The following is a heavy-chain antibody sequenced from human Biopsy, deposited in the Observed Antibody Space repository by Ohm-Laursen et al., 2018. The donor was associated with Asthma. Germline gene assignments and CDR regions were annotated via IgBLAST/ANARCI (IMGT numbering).Heavy chain of an antibody. CDR2: ISSSSSTI. J-gene: IGHJ4*02. V-gene: IGHV3-48*02. CDR3: ARFKRGYSYGHAGVFDY. CDR1: GFTFSSYS. Sequence: SLRLSCAAPGFTFSSYSMNWVRQAPGKGLEWVSYISSSSSTIYYADSVKGRFTISRDNAKNSLYLQMNSLRDEDTAVYYCARFKRGYSYGHAGVFDYWGQGTLVTVSS. D-gene: IGHD5-18*01.